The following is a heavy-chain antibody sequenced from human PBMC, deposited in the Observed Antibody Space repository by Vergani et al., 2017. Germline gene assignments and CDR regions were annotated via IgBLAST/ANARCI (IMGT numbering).Heavy chain of an antibody. V-gene: IGHV3-73*02. J-gene: IGHJ4*02. CDR2: IRSKANSYAT. CDR3: TRRYCSSTSCYYFDY. Sequence: EVQLVESGGGLVQPGGSLKLSCAASGFTFSGSAMHWVRQASGKGLEWVGRIRSKANSYATAYAASVKGRFTISRDDSKNTAYLQMNSRKTEDTAVYYCTRRYCSSTSCYYFDYWGQGTLVTVSS. D-gene: IGHD2-2*01. CDR1: GFTFSGSA.